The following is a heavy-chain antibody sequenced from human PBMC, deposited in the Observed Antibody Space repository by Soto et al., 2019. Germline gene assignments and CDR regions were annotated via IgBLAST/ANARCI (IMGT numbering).Heavy chain of an antibody. D-gene: IGHD3-10*01. Sequence: GASVKVSCKASGGTFSSYTISWVRQAPGQGLEWMGRIIPILGIANYAQKFQGRVTITADKSTSTAYMELSSLRSEDTAVYYCARDGYYYGSGSQGYFDYWGQGTLVTVSS. J-gene: IGHJ4*02. CDR2: IIPILGIA. CDR3: ARDGYYYGSGSQGYFDY. V-gene: IGHV1-69*04. CDR1: GGTFSSYT.